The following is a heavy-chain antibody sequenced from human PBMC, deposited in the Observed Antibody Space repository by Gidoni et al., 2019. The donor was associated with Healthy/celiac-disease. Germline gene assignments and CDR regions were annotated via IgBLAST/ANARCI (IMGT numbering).Heavy chain of an antibody. CDR2: ISSSSSYI. Sequence: EVQLVESGGGLVKPGGSLRLSCAASGFTFSSYSMNWVRQAPGKGLEWVSSISSSSSYIYYADSVKGRFTISRDNAKNSLYLQMNSLRAEDTAVYYCARASSGITGTTWFDYWGQGTLVTVSS. J-gene: IGHJ4*02. D-gene: IGHD1-20*01. V-gene: IGHV3-21*01. CDR3: ARASSGITGTTWFDY. CDR1: GFTFSSYS.